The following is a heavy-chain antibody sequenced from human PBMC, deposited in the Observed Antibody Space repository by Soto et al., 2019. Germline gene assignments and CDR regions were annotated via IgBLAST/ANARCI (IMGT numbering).Heavy chain of an antibody. V-gene: IGHV1-69*13. CDR1: GGTFSSYA. CDR3: ARFSRPVVAATSYYYYGMDV. D-gene: IGHD2-15*01. Sequence: ASVKVSCKASGGTFSSYAISWVRQAPGQGLEWMGGIIPIFGTANYAQKFQGRVTITADESTSTAYMELSSLRSEDTAVYYCARFSRPVVAATSYYYYGMDVWGQGTTVTVSS. J-gene: IGHJ6*02. CDR2: IIPIFGTA.